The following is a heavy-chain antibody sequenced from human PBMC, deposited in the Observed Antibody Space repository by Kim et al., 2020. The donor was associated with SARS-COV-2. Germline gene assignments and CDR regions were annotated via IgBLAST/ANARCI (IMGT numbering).Heavy chain of an antibody. V-gene: IGHV1-69*13. CDR2: IIPIFGTA. Sequence: SVKVSCKASGGTFSSYAISWVRQAPGQGLEWMGGIIPIFGTANYAQKFQGRVTITADESTSTAYMELSSLRSEDTAVYYCARVGTISGSYYVRYYYYGMDVWGQGTTVTVSS. CDR1: GGTFSSYA. J-gene: IGHJ6*02. D-gene: IGHD1-26*01. CDR3: ARVGTISGSYYVRYYYYGMDV.